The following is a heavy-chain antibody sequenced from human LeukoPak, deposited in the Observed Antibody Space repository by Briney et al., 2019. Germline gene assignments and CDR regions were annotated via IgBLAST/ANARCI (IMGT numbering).Heavy chain of an antibody. J-gene: IGHJ3*02. Sequence: SETLSLTCTVSGGSISTHFWAWIRHPPGKVLEFIGNFYYTGTSNYNPSLKSRVTMSIDTAKNQFSLNLSSVTAADTAVYYCARDLNYYDGSTYYDAFDIWGQGTLVTVPS. V-gene: IGHV4-59*11. CDR3: ARDLNYYDGSTYYDAFDI. CDR1: GGSISTHF. CDR2: FYYTGTS. D-gene: IGHD3-22*01.